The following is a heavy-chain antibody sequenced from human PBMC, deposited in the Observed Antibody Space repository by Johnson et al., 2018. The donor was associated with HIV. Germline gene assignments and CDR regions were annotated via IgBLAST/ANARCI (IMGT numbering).Heavy chain of an antibody. CDR2: IYGDGSST. V-gene: IGHV3-74*02. D-gene: IGHD2-2*01. J-gene: IGHJ3*02. CDR3: ARSGYSSSTSCPDDAVDI. Sequence: VQLVESGGGLVQPGRSLRLSCAASGFTFDDYAMHWVRQAPGKGLVWVSRIYGDGSSTTYADSVKGRFTISRDNAKNTLYLQMNSLRVEETAVYYCARSGYSSSTSCPDDAVDIWGQGTMVTVFS. CDR1: GFTFDDYA.